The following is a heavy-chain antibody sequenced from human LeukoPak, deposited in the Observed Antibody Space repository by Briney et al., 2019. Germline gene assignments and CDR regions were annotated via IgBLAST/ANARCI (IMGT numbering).Heavy chain of an antibody. J-gene: IGHJ4*02. CDR1: GFTFSSYW. V-gene: IGHV3-74*01. D-gene: IGHD3-10*01. Sequence: QPGGSLRLSCAASGFTFSSYWMHWVRQAPGKGLVWVSRINSDGSSTSYADSVKGRFTISRDNAKNTLYLQMNSLRAEDTAVYYCAKGSSYGSEAGDWGQGTLVTVSS. CDR2: INSDGSST. CDR3: AKGSSYGSEAGD.